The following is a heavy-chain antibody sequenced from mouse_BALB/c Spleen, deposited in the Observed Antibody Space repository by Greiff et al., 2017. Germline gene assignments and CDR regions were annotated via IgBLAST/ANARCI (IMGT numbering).Heavy chain of an antibody. CDR2: IYPGNSDT. D-gene: IGHD1-1*01. V-gene: IGHV1-5*01. CDR1: GYSFTSYW. Sequence: EVKVVESGTVLARPGASVKMSCKASGYSFTSYWMHWVKQRPGQGLEWIGAIYPGNSDTSYNQKFKGKAKLTAVTSASTAYMELSSLTNEDSAVYYCTRKDYFWYFDVWGAGTTVTVSS. CDR3: TRKDYFWYFDV. J-gene: IGHJ1*01.